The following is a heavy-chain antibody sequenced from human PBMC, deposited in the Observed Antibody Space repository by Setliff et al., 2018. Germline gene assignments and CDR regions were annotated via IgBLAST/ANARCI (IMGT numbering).Heavy chain of an antibody. J-gene: IGHJ5*02. CDR1: GFTFSSYA. CDR2: IYSGGTT. D-gene: IGHD3-3*01. CDR3: ARDKLRFLENWFDP. V-gene: IGHV3-66*01. Sequence: GGSLRLSCAASGFTFSSYAMSWVRQAPGKGLEWISVIYSGGTTYYADSVKGRFTISRDNAKNSLYLQMNSLRAEDTAVYYCARDKLRFLENWFDPWGQGTLVTVSS.